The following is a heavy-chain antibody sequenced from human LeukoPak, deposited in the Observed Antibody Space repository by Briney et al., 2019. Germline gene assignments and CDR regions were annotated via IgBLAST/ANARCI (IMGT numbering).Heavy chain of an antibody. CDR3: ARDHQNDYDSSGYFDY. V-gene: IGHV3-64*04. Sequence: GGSLRLSCSASGFSISRYSMHWVRQAPGKGLEYVSAIGPNGDGAYYADSVKNRFTISRDNSKNTLYLQMNSLRAEDTAVYYCARDHQNDYDSSGYFDYWGQGTLVTVSS. CDR1: GFSISRYS. J-gene: IGHJ4*02. D-gene: IGHD3-22*01. CDR2: IGPNGDGA.